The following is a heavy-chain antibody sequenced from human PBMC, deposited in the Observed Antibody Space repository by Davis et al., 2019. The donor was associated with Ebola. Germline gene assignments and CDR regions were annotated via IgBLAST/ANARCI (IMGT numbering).Heavy chain of an antibody. V-gene: IGHV3-7*01. CDR1: GFTFSNYW. D-gene: IGHD2-2*01. Sequence: PGGSLRLSCAASGFTFSNYWMTWVRQAPGKGLEWVAHIKEDGSQKYCVDSVRGRFTISRDNAKSSLSLQMNSLRVEDTAVYYCARDYCDTTTCYDHWGQGSLVTVSS. CDR3: ARDYCDTTTCYDH. CDR2: IKEDGSQK. J-gene: IGHJ4*02.